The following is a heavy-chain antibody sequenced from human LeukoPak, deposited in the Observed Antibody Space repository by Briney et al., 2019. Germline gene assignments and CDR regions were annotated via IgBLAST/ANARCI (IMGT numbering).Heavy chain of an antibody. CDR2: ICGSGGAT. Sequence: GGSLRLSCAASGFTVNSKYMSWVRQAPGKGLEWVSAICGSGGATYYADSVRGRFTISRDNSKNTLYLQMNSLRAEDTALYYCAKGGPLGYCTSTSCYTVFHWGQGTLVTVSS. J-gene: IGHJ4*02. CDR3: AKGGPLGYCTSTSCYTVFH. CDR1: GFTVNSKY. D-gene: IGHD2-2*02. V-gene: IGHV3-23*01.